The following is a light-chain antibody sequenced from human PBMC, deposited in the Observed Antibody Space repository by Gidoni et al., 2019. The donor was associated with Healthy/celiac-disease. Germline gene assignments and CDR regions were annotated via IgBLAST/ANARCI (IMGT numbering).Light chain of an antibody. J-gene: IGKJ2*01. Sequence: IVMTQSPATLSVSPGERATLSCRASQSVSSNLAWYQQKPGQAPRLLIYGASTRATGIPARFSGSGSGTEFTLTISSLQSEDFAVYYCQQYNNWLMYTFGQXTKLEI. V-gene: IGKV3-15*01. CDR1: QSVSSN. CDR2: GAS. CDR3: QQYNNWLMYT.